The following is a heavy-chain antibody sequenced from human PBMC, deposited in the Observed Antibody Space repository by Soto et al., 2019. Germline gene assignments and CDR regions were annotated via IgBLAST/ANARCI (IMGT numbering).Heavy chain of an antibody. V-gene: IGHV4-34*01. CDR3: ARVIRYDSSGYYPTRAFDI. CDR2: INHSGST. Sequence: SDPLSHTFGVSGWPFSAYYWSGIRQPPGKGLEWIGEINHSGSTNYNPSLKSRVTISVDTSKNQFSLKLSSVTAADTVVYYCARVIRYDSSGYYPTRAFDIWGQGTMVT. D-gene: IGHD3-22*01. J-gene: IGHJ3*02. CDR1: GWPFSAYY.